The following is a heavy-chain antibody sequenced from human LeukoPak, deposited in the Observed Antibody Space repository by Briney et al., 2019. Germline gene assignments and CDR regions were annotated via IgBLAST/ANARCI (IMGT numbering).Heavy chain of an antibody. J-gene: IGHJ4*02. CDR2: INPNSGGT. D-gene: IGHD1-26*01. CDR1: GYTFTDYY. Sequence: ASVRVSCKASGYTFTDYYMHWVRQAPGQGLEWMGWINPNSGGTNYAQKFQGRVTMTRDTSISTAYMELSRLRSDDTAVYYCARVERELWNHRNFDYWGQGTLVTVSS. V-gene: IGHV1-2*02. CDR3: ARVERELWNHRNFDY.